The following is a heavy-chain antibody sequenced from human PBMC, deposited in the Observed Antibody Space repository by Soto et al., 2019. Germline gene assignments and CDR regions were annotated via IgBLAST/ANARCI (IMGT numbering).Heavy chain of an antibody. CDR1: GLNFDDFA. CDR3: AKGRYDFWSPYYFDS. D-gene: IGHD3-3*01. CDR2: ITWNSRVL. Sequence: SGGSLRLSCVGTGLNFDDFAMHWVRQAPGKGLEWVSGITWNSRVLAYADSVKGRFTISRDNARNSLYLQMDSLRDEDTALYYCAKGRYDFWSPYYFDSWGQGTLVTVYS. V-gene: IGHV3-9*01. J-gene: IGHJ4*02.